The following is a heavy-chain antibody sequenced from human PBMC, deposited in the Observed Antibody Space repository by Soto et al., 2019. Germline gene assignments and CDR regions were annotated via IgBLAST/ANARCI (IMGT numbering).Heavy chain of an antibody. CDR2: ISWNSGSI. D-gene: IGHD6-13*01. Sequence: GGSLRLSCAASGFTFDDYAMHWVRQAPGKGLEWVSGISWNSGSIGYADSVKGRFTISRDNAKNSLYLQMNSLRAEDTALYYCAKGGPDSSSWYYDYYYYMDVWGKGTTVTVSS. CDR3: AKGGPDSSSWYYDYYYYMDV. CDR1: GFTFDDYA. V-gene: IGHV3-9*01. J-gene: IGHJ6*03.